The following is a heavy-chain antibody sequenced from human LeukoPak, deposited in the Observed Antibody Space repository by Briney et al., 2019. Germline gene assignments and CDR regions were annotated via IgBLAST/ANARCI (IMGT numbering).Heavy chain of an antibody. CDR3: ARAGRYLYGSTSYLYFDY. CDR2: VYYSGGT. D-gene: IGHD3-16*02. V-gene: IGHV4-61*08. J-gene: IGHJ4*01. Sequence: PSETLSLTFTVSGDSVSSGAYYWNWIRQHPGKGLEWLGYVYYSGGTYYNPSLKSRVFISGEASKNQFSLRLTSVTAADTAVYYCARAGRYLYGSTSYLYFDYWGVGVLVTVSS. CDR1: GDSVSSGAYY.